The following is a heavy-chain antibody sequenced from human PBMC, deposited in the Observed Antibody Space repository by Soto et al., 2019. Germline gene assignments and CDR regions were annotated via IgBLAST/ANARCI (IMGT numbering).Heavy chain of an antibody. J-gene: IGHJ4*02. V-gene: IGHV3-74*01. D-gene: IGHD5-12*01. Sequence: GGSLRLSCAASGFTFSSYWMHWVRQAPGKGLVWVSRIKGDGSETNYADSVKGRFTISRGNAKNTLYLQLNSLRAEDTAVYYCLRGNSGYGNFDYWGQGTRVTVSS. CDR3: LRGNSGYGNFDY. CDR2: IKGDGSET. CDR1: GFTFSSYW.